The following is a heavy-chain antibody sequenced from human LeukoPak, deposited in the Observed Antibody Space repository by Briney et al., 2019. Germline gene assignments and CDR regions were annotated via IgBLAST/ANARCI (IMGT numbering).Heavy chain of an antibody. CDR1: GGPISSSSYY. CDR3: ARHWGQYSSGRQHFDY. CDR2: IYYSGNT. D-gene: IGHD6-19*01. Sequence: SETLSLTCTVSGGPISSSSYYWGWIRQPPGKGLEWIGYIYYSGNTNYNPSLKSRVTISVDSSKNQFSLKLSSVTAADTAVYYCARHWGQYSSGRQHFDYWGQGTLVTVSS. J-gene: IGHJ4*02. V-gene: IGHV4-61*05.